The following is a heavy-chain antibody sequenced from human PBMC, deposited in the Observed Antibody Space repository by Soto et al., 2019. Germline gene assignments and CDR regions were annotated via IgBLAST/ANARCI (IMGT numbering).Heavy chain of an antibody. J-gene: IGHJ5*02. V-gene: IGHV4-31*03. CDR3: AREITSIYWFDP. CDR1: GDSIRSGGYY. Sequence: VQLQESGPGLVRPSQTLSLTCTVSGDSIRSGGYYWSWIRQYPGKGLEWIGYIYYPGSTYYNPSLKSRVTISLDTSKNQFSLRLTSLTAADTDVYYCAREITSIYWFDPWGQGTLVTVSS. D-gene: IGHD6-6*01. CDR2: IYYPGST.